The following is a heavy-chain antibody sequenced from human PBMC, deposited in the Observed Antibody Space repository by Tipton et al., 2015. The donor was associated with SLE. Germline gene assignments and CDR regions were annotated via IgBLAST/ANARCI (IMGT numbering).Heavy chain of an antibody. CDR2: ISYDGSNK. D-gene: IGHD3-10*01. V-gene: IGHV3-30*04. CDR3: AAGLLWFGECYY. J-gene: IGHJ4*02. Sequence: RSLRLSCAASGFTFSSYAMHWVRQAPGKGLEWVAVISYDGSNKYYADSVKGRFTISRDNSKNTLYLQMNSLRPEDTAVYYCAAGLLWFGECYYWGQGALVTVSS. CDR1: GFTFSSYA.